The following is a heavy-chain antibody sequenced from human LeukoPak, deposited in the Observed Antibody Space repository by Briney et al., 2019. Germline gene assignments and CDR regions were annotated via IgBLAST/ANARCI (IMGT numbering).Heavy chain of an antibody. Sequence: GGTLRLSCAASGFTFTHYGMNWVRQAPGKGLEWVSGLTSSGASTYYADSVKGRFTISRDDSKNTVYLQINSLTAEDTAVYYCGRDSRWAQPDYWGQGTLVTVSS. CDR1: GFTFTHYG. D-gene: IGHD5-24*01. J-gene: IGHJ4*02. CDR2: LTSSGAST. CDR3: GRDSRWAQPDY. V-gene: IGHV3-23*01.